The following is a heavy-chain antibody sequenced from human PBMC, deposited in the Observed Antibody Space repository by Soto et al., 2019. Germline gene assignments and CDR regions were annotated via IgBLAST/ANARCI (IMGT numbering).Heavy chain of an antibody. J-gene: IGHJ6*04. V-gene: IGHV4-34*01. CDR3: ARTGGMDV. CDR1: GGSFSDYY. CDR2: INHSGNT. Sequence: QVQLQQLGAGLLKPAETLSLTCAVYGGSFSDYYWSWLRQPPGKGPELIGEINHSGNTKYNPSLESRVTISVDTSKNQFSLKLNSVSAADTAVYYCARTGGMDVWSKGATVTVSS.